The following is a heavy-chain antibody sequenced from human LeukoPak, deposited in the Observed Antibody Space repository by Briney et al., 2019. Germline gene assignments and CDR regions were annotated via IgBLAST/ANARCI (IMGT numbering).Heavy chain of an antibody. J-gene: IGHJ5*02. CDR1: GFTLNSYA. CDR2: ISYDGSNK. CDR3: ARDFRWFDP. Sequence: PGGSLRLSCAASGFTLNSYAMHWVSQAPGKGLEWGAVISYDGSNKYYADSVKGRFTIARDNSKNTLYLQMNSLRAEDTAVYYCARDFRWFDPWGQGTLVTVSS. V-gene: IGHV3-30-3*01.